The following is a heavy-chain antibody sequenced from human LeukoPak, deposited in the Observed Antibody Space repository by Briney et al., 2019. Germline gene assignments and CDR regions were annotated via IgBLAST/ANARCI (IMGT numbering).Heavy chain of an antibody. CDR3: ASWAGTATGFSGPFDY. CDR1: GLTLSSHS. CDR2: ISSSSTNQ. D-gene: IGHD6-13*01. Sequence: GGSLRLSCAVSGLTLSSHSMNWVRQAPGKGLEWLSHISSSSTNQYYADSVKGRFTISRDNAKNSLYLQMNSLRAEDTAVYYCASWAGTATGFSGPFDYWGQGTLVTVSS. J-gene: IGHJ4*02. V-gene: IGHV3-48*01.